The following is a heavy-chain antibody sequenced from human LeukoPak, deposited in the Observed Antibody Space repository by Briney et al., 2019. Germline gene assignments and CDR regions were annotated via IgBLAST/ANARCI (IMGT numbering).Heavy chain of an antibody. J-gene: IGHJ4*02. Sequence: SETLSLTCAVYGGSFSGYYWSWIRQPPGKGLEWIGEINHSGSTNYNPSLKSRVTISVDTSKNQFSLKLSSVTAADTAVYYWAKHKQASLGYLGQGTLVTVSS. V-gene: IGHV4-34*01. CDR3: AKHKQASLGY. CDR1: GGSFSGYY. CDR2: INHSGST.